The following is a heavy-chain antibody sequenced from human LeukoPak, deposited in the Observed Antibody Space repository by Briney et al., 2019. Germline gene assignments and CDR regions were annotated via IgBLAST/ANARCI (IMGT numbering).Heavy chain of an antibody. Sequence: PGGSLRLSCAASGFTVSSTYMSWVRQAPGKGLEWVSVIYSGGSTYYADSVKGRFTISRDYSKNTLFLQMNSLRAEDTAVYYCARDRVAARQWGYYYYMDVWGKGTTVTVSS. CDR2: IYSGGST. CDR1: GFTVSSTY. J-gene: IGHJ6*03. CDR3: ARDRVAARQWGYYYYMDV. V-gene: IGHV3-53*01. D-gene: IGHD6-6*01.